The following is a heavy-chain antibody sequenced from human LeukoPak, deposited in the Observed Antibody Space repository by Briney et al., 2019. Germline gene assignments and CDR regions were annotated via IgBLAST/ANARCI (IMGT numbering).Heavy chain of an antibody. CDR1: GYTFTSYG. Sequence: ASAKVSCKASGYTFTSYGISWVRQAPGQGLEWMGWISAYNGNTNYAQKLQGRVTMTTDTSTSTAYMELRSLRSDDTAVYYCEVDIVVVPAATSDTQNNWFDPWGQGTLVTVSS. D-gene: IGHD2-2*01. CDR3: EVDIVVVPAATSDTQNNWFDP. V-gene: IGHV1-18*01. CDR2: ISAYNGNT. J-gene: IGHJ5*02.